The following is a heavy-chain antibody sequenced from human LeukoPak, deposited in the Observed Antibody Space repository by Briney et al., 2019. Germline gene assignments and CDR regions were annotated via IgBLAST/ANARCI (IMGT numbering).Heavy chain of an antibody. Sequence: PSETLSLTCTVSGGSISSSSYYWGWIRQPPGKGLEWIGSIYYSGSTYYNPSLKSRVTISVDTSKNQFSLKLSSVTAADTAVYYCARDSLFQFTIFGPARSWFDPWGQGTLVTVSS. CDR3: ARDSLFQFTIFGPARSWFDP. J-gene: IGHJ5*02. V-gene: IGHV4-39*02. CDR1: GGSISSSSYY. CDR2: IYYSGST. D-gene: IGHD3-3*01.